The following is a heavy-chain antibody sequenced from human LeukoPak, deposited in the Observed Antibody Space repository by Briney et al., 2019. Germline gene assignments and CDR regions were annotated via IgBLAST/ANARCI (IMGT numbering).Heavy chain of an antibody. V-gene: IGHV3-23*01. Sequence: GGSLRLSCAASGFTFSSYAMSWVRQAPGKGLEWVSSISGSGGSTYYADSVKGRFTISRDNSKNTLYLQMNSLRAEDTAVYYCAKVSNYSGSYFDYWGQGTLVTVSS. CDR3: AKVSNYSGSYFDY. CDR1: GFTFSSYA. D-gene: IGHD1-26*01. J-gene: IGHJ4*02. CDR2: ISGSGGST.